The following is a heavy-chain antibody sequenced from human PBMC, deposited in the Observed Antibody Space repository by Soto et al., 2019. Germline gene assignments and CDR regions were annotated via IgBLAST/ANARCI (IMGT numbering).Heavy chain of an antibody. CDR2: IYYSGST. Sequence: SETLSLTCTVSGGSISSYYWSWIRQPPGKGLEWIGYIYYSGSTNYNPSLKSRVTIPVDTSKNQFSLKLSSVTAADTAVYYCARASYYYDSSGYYLTPTLYYFDYWGQGTLVTVSS. J-gene: IGHJ4*02. CDR3: ARASYYYDSSGYYLTPTLYYFDY. D-gene: IGHD3-22*01. CDR1: GGSISSYY. V-gene: IGHV4-59*08.